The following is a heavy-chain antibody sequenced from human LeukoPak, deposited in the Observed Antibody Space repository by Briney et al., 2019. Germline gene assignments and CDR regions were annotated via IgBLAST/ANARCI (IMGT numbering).Heavy chain of an antibody. D-gene: IGHD2-21*02. CDR3: ARGPYCGGDCYSNAFDI. Sequence: GGSLRLSCTASGFTFGDYAMSWFRQAPGKGLEWVANIKQDGSEKYYVDSVKGRFTISRDNAKNSLYLQMNSLRAEDTAVYYCARGPYCGGDCYSNAFDIWGQGTMVTVSS. CDR1: GFTFGDYA. V-gene: IGHV3-7*01. J-gene: IGHJ3*02. CDR2: IKQDGSEK.